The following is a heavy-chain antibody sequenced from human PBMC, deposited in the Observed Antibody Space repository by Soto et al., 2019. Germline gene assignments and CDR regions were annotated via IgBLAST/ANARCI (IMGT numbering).Heavy chain of an antibody. D-gene: IGHD2-15*01. CDR3: ARAMVARRNQNWFDP. J-gene: IGHJ5*02. CDR2: IYHSGST. Sequence: PSETLSLTCAVSGGSISSGGYSWSWIRQPPGKGLEWIGYIYHSGSTYYNPSLKSRVTISVDRSKNQFSLKLSSVTAADTAVYYCARAMVARRNQNWFDPWGQGTLVTVSS. V-gene: IGHV4-30-2*01. CDR1: GGSISSGGYS.